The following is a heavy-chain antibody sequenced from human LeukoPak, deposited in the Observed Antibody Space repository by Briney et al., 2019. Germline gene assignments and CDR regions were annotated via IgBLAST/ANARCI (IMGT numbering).Heavy chain of an antibody. V-gene: IGHV3-33*01. J-gene: IGHJ4*02. Sequence: GRSLRLSLSASGFSFRTYAMPGVGQAPGKALNGVALIWLVASHTFSPDSVKGPLNLSRDNSKNTVYLQMNSRGGEDRAVNYCPREIFGTGSYPDYWGQGNLVTVPS. D-gene: IGHD3-10*01. CDR1: GFSFRTYA. CDR2: IWLVASHT. CDR3: PREIFGTGSYPDY.